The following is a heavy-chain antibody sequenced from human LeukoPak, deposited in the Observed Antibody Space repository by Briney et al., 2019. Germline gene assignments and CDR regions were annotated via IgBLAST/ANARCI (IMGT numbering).Heavy chain of an antibody. J-gene: IGHJ6*02. CDR3: ARARGRGEFRYCSSTSCPDYYGMDV. V-gene: IGHV3-48*03. CDR1: GFTFSSYE. CDR2: ISRSGSTI. Sequence: PGGSLRLSCAASGFTFSSYEMNWVRQAPGKGLEWVSYISRSGSTIYYADSVKGRFTISRDNAKNSLYLQMNSLRAEDTAVYYCARARGRGEFRYCSSTSCPDYYGMDVWGQGTTVTVSS. D-gene: IGHD2-2*01.